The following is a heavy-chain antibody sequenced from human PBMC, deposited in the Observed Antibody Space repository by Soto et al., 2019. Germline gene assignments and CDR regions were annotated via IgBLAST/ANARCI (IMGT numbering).Heavy chain of an antibody. CDR1: GYSISSSNW. CDR2: IYYSGST. D-gene: IGHD6-19*01. CDR3: ASSSGWLPHYFDY. V-gene: IGHV4-28*01. J-gene: IGHJ4*02. Sequence: SETLSLTCAVSGYSISSSNWWGWIRQPPGKGLEWIGCIYYSGSTYYNPSLKSRVTMSVDTSKNQFSLKLSSVTAVDTAVYYCASSSGWLPHYFDYWGQGTLVTVSS.